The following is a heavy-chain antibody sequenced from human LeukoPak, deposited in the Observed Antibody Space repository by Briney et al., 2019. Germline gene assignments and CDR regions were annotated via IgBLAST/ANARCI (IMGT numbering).Heavy chain of an antibody. CDR1: GGTFSSYA. D-gene: IGHD3-3*01. V-gene: IGHV3-23*01. Sequence: ASVKVSCKASGGTFSSYAMSWVRQAPGKGLEWVSAISGSGGSTYYADSVKGRFTIYRDNSKNTLYLQMNSLRAEDTAVYYCAKDRKRITIFGVVIISNPNSLDYWGQGTLVTVSS. CDR2: ISGSGGST. CDR3: AKDRKRITIFGVVIISNPNSLDY. J-gene: IGHJ4*02.